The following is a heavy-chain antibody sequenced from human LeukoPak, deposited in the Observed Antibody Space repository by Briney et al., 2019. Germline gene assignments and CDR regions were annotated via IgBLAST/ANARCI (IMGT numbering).Heavy chain of an antibody. CDR1: GGSFSGYY. CDR3: ARGQWFRAF. V-gene: IGHV4-34*01. J-gene: IGHJ4*02. Sequence: SETLSLTCAVYGGSFSGYYWTWICQSPGRGLEWIGEVHYSGSATYNPSLKSRVTISVDTSINQFSLKMNSVTAADTAVYYCARGQWFRAFWSRGTPVTVSS. D-gene: IGHD3-10*01. CDR2: VHYSGSA.